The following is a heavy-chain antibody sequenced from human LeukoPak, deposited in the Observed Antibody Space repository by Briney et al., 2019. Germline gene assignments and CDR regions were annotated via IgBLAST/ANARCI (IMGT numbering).Heavy chain of an antibody. Sequence: PGGSLRLSCAASGFTFGTYAMSWVRQAPGKGLEWVSTIGVSVGITYYADSVKGRFTISRDNSKNTLYLQMNSLRAEDTAVYYCAKRGKSLTGTKLYYFDQWGQGTLVTVSS. CDR1: GFTFGTYA. CDR2: IGVSVGIT. J-gene: IGHJ4*02. D-gene: IGHD1-7*01. CDR3: AKRGKSLTGTKLYYFDQ. V-gene: IGHV3-23*01.